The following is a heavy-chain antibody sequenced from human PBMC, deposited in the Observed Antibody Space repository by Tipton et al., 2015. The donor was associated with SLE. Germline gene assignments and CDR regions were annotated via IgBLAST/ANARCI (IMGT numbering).Heavy chain of an antibody. J-gene: IGHJ4*02. D-gene: IGHD1-7*01. CDR2: ISGSGGST. V-gene: IGHV3-23*01. Sequence: SLRLSCAASGFTFSSYAMSWVRQAPGKGLEWVSAISGSGGSTYYADSVKGRFTISRDNAKNSLYLQMNSLRAEDTAVYYCARKTGTTGDYWGQGTLVTVSS. CDR1: GFTFSSYA. CDR3: ARKTGTTGDY.